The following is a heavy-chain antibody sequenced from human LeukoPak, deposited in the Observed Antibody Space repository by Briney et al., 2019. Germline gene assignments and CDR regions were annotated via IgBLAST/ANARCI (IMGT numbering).Heavy chain of an antibody. CDR1: GGTFSSYA. CDR3: AREISDGYNSPYFDY. V-gene: IGHV1-69*10. Sequence: GASVKVSCKASGGTFSSYAISWVRQAPGQGLEWMGGIIPILGIANYAQKFQGRVTITADKSTSTAYMELSSLRSEDTAVYYCAREISDGYNSPYFDYWGQGTLVTVSS. J-gene: IGHJ4*02. CDR2: IIPILGIA. D-gene: IGHD5-24*01.